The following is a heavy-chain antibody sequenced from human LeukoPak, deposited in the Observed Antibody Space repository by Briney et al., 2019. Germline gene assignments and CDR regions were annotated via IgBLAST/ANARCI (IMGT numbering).Heavy chain of an antibody. V-gene: IGHV4-39*01. CDR3: AGRTSSGYFDY. D-gene: IGHD3-22*01. CDR1: GASISSPGYY. CDR2: IYYTEST. J-gene: IGHJ4*02. Sequence: PSETPSLTCTVSGASISSPGYYWGWIRQPPGKGLEWIGNIYYTESTYYNPSLKSRVTISVDTSKNQFSLKLSSVTAADTAVYYCAGRTSSGYFDYWGQGTLVTGSS.